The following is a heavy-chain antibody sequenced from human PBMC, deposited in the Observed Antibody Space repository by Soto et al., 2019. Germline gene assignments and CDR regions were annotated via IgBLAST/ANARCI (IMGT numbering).Heavy chain of an antibody. Sequence: LSQSFNFSASAITNTNYNPCWSSQRPGKWLEWIGSIYYSGSTYYTPSLKSRVTISVDTSKNQFSLKLSSVTAADTAVYYCARLTPSLRQWVVLDYGMAVWGQGTTLS. CDR2: IYYSGST. D-gene: IGHD6-19*01. V-gene: IGHV4-39*01. CDR3: ARLTPSLRQWVVLDYGMAV. CDR1: ASAITNTNYN. J-gene: IGHJ6*02.